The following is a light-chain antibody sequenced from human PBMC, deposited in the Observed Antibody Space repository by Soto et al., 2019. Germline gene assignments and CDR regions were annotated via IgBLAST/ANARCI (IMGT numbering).Light chain of an antibody. CDR2: YNN. CDR3: ATWDDSLNGPV. V-gene: IGLV1-44*01. J-gene: IGLJ3*02. Sequence: QSVLTQPPSASGTPGQRVTISCFGSSSNIGTNTVNWYQQLPETAPKLLIFYNNQRPSGVPDRFSGSKSGTSASLAISGLQSEDEADYYCATWDDSLNGPVFGGGTKLTVL. CDR1: SSNIGTNT.